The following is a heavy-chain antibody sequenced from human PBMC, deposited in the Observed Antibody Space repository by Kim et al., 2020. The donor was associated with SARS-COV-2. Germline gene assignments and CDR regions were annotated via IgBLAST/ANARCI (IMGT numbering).Heavy chain of an antibody. CDR2: IWYDGSNK. D-gene: IGHD3-10*02. CDR1: GFTFSSYG. J-gene: IGHJ5*02. CDR3: AREGLFTMSPYNWFDP. V-gene: IGHV3-33*01. Sequence: GGSLRLSCAASGFTFSSYGMHWVRQAPGKGLEWVAVIWYDGSNKYYADSVKGRFTISRDNSKNTLYLQMNSLRAEDTAVYYCAREGLFTMSPYNWFDPWGQGTLVTVSS.